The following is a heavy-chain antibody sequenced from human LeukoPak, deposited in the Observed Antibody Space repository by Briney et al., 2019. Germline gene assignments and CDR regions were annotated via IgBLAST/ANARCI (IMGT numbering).Heavy chain of an antibody. CDR3: AKDTTYTAMKNINNYFDY. CDR2: ISRNSGSI. D-gene: IGHD5-18*01. V-gene: IGHV3-9*01. J-gene: IGHJ4*02. CDR1: GFTFDDYA. Sequence: GRSLGLSCAASGFTFDDYAMHWIRQAPGKGLEWVSGISRNSGSIGYADSVKGRFTISRDNAKNSLYLQMISLRAEDTALYYCAKDTTYTAMKNINNYFDYWGQGTLATVSS.